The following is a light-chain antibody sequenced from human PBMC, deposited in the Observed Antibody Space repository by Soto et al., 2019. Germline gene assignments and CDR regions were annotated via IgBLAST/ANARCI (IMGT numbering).Light chain of an antibody. CDR2: ATS. J-gene: IGKJ1*01. Sequence: VLTQSPGTLSLSPGEKATLSCRTSPPISSSFLAWYQQRPGQTPRLLMYATSSRASGVPDRFSGSGSGTHFTLNINRLEPEDFAVYYCQQYSFTPWSFGQGTKVAIK. CDR3: QQYSFTPWS. V-gene: IGKV3-20*01. CDR1: PPISSSF.